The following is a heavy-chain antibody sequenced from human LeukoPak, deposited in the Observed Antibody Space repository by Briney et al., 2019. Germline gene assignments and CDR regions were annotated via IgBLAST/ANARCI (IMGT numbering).Heavy chain of an antibody. J-gene: IGHJ4*02. V-gene: IGHV3-74*01. Sequence: GGSLRLSCAASGFTFSSYWMHWVRQAPGKGLVWVSRINSDGSNTNYADSVKGRFTISRDNAKNTLYLQMNSLGAEDTAVYYCARTGLSSSGYYSFDYWGQGTLVPVSS. CDR2: INSDGSNT. CDR3: ARTGLSSSGYYSFDY. D-gene: IGHD3-22*01. CDR1: GFTFSSYW.